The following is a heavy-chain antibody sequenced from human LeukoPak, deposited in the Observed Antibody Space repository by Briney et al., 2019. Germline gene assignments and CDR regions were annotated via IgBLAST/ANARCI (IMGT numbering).Heavy chain of an antibody. CDR2: ISYDGSRR. D-gene: IGHD3/OR15-3a*01. CDR1: GFTFSSYR. CDR3: AKDSKLGLVDDYCDF. Sequence: GGSLRLSCTASGFTFSSYRLHWVRQAPGKGLEWVAIISYDGSRRFCADSVKGRFTVSRDNSKNTVYLQMDSLRAEDTAIYYCAKDSKLGLVDDYCDFWGQGTLVTVSS. J-gene: IGHJ4*02. V-gene: IGHV3-30*18.